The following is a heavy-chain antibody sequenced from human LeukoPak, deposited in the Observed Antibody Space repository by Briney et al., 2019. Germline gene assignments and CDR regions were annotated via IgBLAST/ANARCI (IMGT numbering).Heavy chain of an antibody. CDR3: ARDSEDYYGSGSYVDY. CDR1: GGSISSSSYY. D-gene: IGHD3-10*01. V-gene: IGHV4-39*07. J-gene: IGHJ4*02. CDR2: IYYSGTT. Sequence: SETLSLTCTVSGGSISSSSYYWGWIRQTPGKGLEWIGSIYYSGTTYYSPSLESRVTISVDTSKNQFSLKLSSVTAAGTAVYYCARDSEDYYGSGSYVDYWGQGTLVTVSS.